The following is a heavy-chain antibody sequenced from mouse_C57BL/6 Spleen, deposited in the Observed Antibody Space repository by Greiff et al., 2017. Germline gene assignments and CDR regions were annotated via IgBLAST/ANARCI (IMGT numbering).Heavy chain of an antibody. J-gene: IGHJ2*01. V-gene: IGHV5-16*01. Sequence: EVQVVESEGGLVQPGSSMQLSCTASGFTFSDYYMAWVRQVPEKGLEWVANINYDGSSTYYLDSLKSRFIISRDNAKNILYLQMSSLKSEDTATYYCARVTGTGTYDYWGQGTTLTVSS. CDR1: GFTFSDYY. CDR2: INYDGSST. CDR3: ARVTGTGTYDY. D-gene: IGHD4-1*01.